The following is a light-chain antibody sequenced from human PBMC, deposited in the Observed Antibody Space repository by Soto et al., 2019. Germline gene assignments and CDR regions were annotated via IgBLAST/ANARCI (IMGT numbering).Light chain of an antibody. V-gene: IGLV1-40*01. J-gene: IGLJ2*01. Sequence: QSVLTQPPSVSGAPGQRVTISCTGSSSNIGAGYDVHWYQQLPGTAPKLLIYXNSNRPSGVPDRFSGSKSGTSASLAITGLQAEDEADYYCQSYDSSLSALFGGGTKVTVL. CDR1: SSNIGAGYD. CDR3: QSYDSSLSAL. CDR2: XNS.